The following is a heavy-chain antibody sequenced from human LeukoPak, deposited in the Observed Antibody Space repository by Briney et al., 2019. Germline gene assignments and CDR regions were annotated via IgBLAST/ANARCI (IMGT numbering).Heavy chain of an antibody. Sequence: SETLSLTCTVSGGSISSSSYYWGWIRQPPGKGLEWIGSIYYSGSTYYNPSLKSRVTISVDTSKNQFSLKLSSETAADTAVYYCASYYGDYDIYFDYWGQGTLVTVSS. D-gene: IGHD4-17*01. CDR2: IYYSGST. CDR1: GGSISSSSYY. J-gene: IGHJ4*02. V-gene: IGHV4-39*01. CDR3: ASYYGDYDIYFDY.